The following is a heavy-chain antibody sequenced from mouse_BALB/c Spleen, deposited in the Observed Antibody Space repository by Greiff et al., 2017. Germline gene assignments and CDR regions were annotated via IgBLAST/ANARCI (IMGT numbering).Heavy chain of an antibody. CDR3: ARGGYGNYGAWFAY. CDR1: GFTFSSFG. J-gene: IGHJ3*01. D-gene: IGHD2-1*01. CDR2: ISSGSSTI. V-gene: IGHV5-17*02. Sequence: EVKLMESGGGLVQPGGSRKLSCAASGFTFSSFGMHWVRQAPEKGLEWVAYISSGSSTIYYADTVKGRFTISRDNPKNTLFLQMTSLRSEDTAMYYCARGGYGNYGAWFAYWGQGTLVTVSA.